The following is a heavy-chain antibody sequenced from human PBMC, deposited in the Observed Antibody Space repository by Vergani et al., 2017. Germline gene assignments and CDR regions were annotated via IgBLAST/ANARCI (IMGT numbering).Heavy chain of an antibody. V-gene: IGHV3-74*01. D-gene: IGHD7-27*01. CDR3: ATHLGTYYYYYYMDV. J-gene: IGHJ6*03. CDR1: GFTFSSYW. CDR2: INSDGSST. Sequence: EVQLVESGGGLVQPGGSLRLSCAASGFTFSSYWMHWVRQAPGKGLVWVSRINSDGSSTSYADSVKGRFTISRDNAKNTLYLQMNSLRAEDTAVYYCATHLGTYYYYYYMDVWGKGTTVTVSS.